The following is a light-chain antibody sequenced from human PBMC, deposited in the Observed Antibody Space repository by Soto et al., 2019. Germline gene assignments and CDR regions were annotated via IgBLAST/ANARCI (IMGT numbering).Light chain of an antibody. J-gene: IGKJ4*01. Sequence: DIQMTQSPSSLSASVGDRVTITCQASQDISNYLNWYHQEPGKAPKLLIYDASNLETGFPLRFSGSGCGTDFPFTISSLQPEDIATYYCQQYDNLLSFGGGTKVEIK. CDR3: QQYDNLLS. V-gene: IGKV1-33*01. CDR2: DAS. CDR1: QDISNY.